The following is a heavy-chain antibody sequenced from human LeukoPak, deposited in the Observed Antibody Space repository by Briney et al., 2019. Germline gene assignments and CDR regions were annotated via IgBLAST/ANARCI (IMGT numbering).Heavy chain of an antibody. CDR2: ISSSSSYI. CDR1: GFTFSSYS. Sequence: PGGSLRLSCAASGFTFSSYSMNWVRQAPGKGLEWVSSISSSSSYIYYADSVKGRFTISRDNAKNSLYLQMNSLRAEDTAVYYCARESLYGNWFDSWGQGTLVTVSS. D-gene: IGHD2-8*01. J-gene: IGHJ5*01. V-gene: IGHV3-21*01. CDR3: ARESLYGNWFDS.